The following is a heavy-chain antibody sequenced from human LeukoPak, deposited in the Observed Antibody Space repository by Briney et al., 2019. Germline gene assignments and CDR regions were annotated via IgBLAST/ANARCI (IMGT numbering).Heavy chain of an antibody. CDR2: IYYSGST. CDR3: ARRQRNWFDP. J-gene: IGHJ5*02. Sequence: SETLSLTCTVSGGSINSYYWSWIRQPPGKGLEWIGYIYYSGSTNYNPSLKSRVTISVDTFKNQFSLKLSSVTAADTAVYYCARRQRNWFDPWGQGTLVTVSS. V-gene: IGHV4-59*01. CDR1: GGSINSYY.